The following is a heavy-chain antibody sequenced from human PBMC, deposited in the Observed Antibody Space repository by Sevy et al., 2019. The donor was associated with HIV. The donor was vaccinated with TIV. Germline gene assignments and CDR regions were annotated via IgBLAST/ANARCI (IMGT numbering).Heavy chain of an antibody. Sequence: SETLSVTCAVYGGSFSGYYWSWIHQPPGKGLEWIGEINHSGSTNYNPSLKSRVTISVDTSKNQFSLKLSSVTAADTDVYYCARGMNDYGDSRFDYRGQGTLVTVSS. V-gene: IGHV4-34*01. CDR1: GGSFSGYY. D-gene: IGHD4-17*01. J-gene: IGHJ4*02. CDR3: ARGMNDYGDSRFDY. CDR2: INHSGST.